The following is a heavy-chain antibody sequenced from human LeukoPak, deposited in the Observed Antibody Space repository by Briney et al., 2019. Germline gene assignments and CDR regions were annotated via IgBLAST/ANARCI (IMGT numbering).Heavy chain of an antibody. J-gene: IGHJ4*02. CDR3: ARDLWVYGILTGFCY. Sequence: ASVTVSCKASGYTFTDSYIQWVRQAPGQALEWMGWINPDSGATNYAQKFQGRVTVTRDTSISTAYMELSSLTSDDTAVYFCARDLWVYGILTGFCYWGQGTLVTVSS. D-gene: IGHD3-9*01. V-gene: IGHV1-2*02. CDR2: INPDSGAT. CDR1: GYTFTDSY.